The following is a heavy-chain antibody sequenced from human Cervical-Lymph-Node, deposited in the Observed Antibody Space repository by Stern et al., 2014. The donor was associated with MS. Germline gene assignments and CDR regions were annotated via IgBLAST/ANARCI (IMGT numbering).Heavy chain of an antibody. CDR1: GFTFSSYA. Sequence: EVQLVESGGGLVQPGGSLRLSCAASGFTFSSYAMSWVRQAPGTGLEWVSAISGSGGSSYYADSVKGRFTISRDNSKNTLYLQMNSLRAEDTAVYYCAREDWAYYHGLDVWGQGTTVIVSS. CDR3: AREDWAYYHGLDV. J-gene: IGHJ6*02. V-gene: IGHV3-23*04. D-gene: IGHD2-21*01. CDR2: ISGSGGSS.